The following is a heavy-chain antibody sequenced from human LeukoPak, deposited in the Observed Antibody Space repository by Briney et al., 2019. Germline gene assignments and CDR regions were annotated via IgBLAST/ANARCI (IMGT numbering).Heavy chain of an antibody. J-gene: IGHJ1*01. CDR3: AGAAKWLPHDF. Sequence: GGSLTLSCAASGFTVRGTYMSWVRQAAGKGWEWVSTIFDAGRTTYADSVKGRFTISRDNYKNTLLLQMNSLRADDTAVYYCAGAAKWLPHDFWGQASVLAVSS. V-gene: IGHV3-53*01. D-gene: IGHD3/OR15-3a*01. CDR2: IFDAGRT. CDR1: GFTVRGTY.